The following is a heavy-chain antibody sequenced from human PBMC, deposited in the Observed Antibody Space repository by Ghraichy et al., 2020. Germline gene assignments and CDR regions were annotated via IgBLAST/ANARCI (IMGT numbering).Heavy chain of an antibody. J-gene: IGHJ4*02. CDR3: ARGDNGLSNFDY. CDR2: IYNSGNT. D-gene: IGHD3-16*01. CDR1: GGSISSYY. Sequence: ESLNISCTVSGGSISSYYWSWIRQPPGKGLEWIGYIYNSGNTKYNPSLKSRVTISVDTSKNQFSLRLSSVTAADTAVYYCARGDNGLSNFDYWGQGTLVTVSS. V-gene: IGHV4-59*01.